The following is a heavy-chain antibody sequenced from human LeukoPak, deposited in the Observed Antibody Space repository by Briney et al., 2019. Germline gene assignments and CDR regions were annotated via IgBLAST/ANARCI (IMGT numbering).Heavy chain of an antibody. CDR1: GYTFTSYY. CDR2: INPSGGST. Sequence: GASVKVSCKASGYTFTSYYMHWVRQAPGRGLEWMGIINPSGGSTSYAQKFQGRVTMTRDTSTSTVYMELSSLRSEDTAVYYCARDGYCSGGSCSNWFDPWGQGTLVTVSS. D-gene: IGHD2-15*01. J-gene: IGHJ5*02. V-gene: IGHV1-46*01. CDR3: ARDGYCSGGSCSNWFDP.